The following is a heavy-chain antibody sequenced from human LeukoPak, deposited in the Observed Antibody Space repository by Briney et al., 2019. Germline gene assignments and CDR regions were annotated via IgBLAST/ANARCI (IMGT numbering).Heavy chain of an antibody. CDR2: ISSSSSYI. J-gene: IGHJ4*02. CDR1: GFTFSSYS. D-gene: IGHD3-16*02. Sequence: PGGSLRLPCAASGFTFSSYSMNWVRQAPGKGLEWVSSISSSSSYIYYADSVKGRFTISRDNAKNSLYLQMNSLRAEDTAVYYCAKADYDYVWGSYRDTYYFDYWGQGTLVTVSS. CDR3: AKADYDYVWGSYRDTYYFDY. V-gene: IGHV3-21*01.